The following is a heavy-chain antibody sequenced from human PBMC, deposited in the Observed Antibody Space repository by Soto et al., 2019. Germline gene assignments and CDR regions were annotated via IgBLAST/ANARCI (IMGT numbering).Heavy chain of an antibody. CDR2: VSPYNGDT. V-gene: IGHV1-18*04. Sequence: QVQLVQSGAEVKKPGASVKVSCKAFGYTFTTYGITWVRQAPGQGLEWMGWVSPYNGDTTYAQKVQGRVTMTTDTATRTAYLELGSLRSDDTAVYYCAREVGHMDVWGQRTTVTVSS. CDR1: GYTFTTYG. CDR3: AREVGHMDV. J-gene: IGHJ6*02.